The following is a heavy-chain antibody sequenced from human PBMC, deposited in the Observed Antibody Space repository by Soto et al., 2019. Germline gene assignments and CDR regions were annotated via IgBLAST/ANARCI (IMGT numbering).Heavy chain of an antibody. CDR2: ISYDGSNK. D-gene: IGHD3-3*01. V-gene: IGHV3-30*18. Sequence: VQLVESGGGVVQPGRSLRLSCAASGFTFSSYGMHWVRQAPGKGLEWVAVISYDGSNKYYADSVKGRFTISRDNSKNTLHLQMNSLRAEDTAVYYCAKDVLRFLEWLAFYGMDVWGQGTTVTVSS. CDR3: AKDVLRFLEWLAFYGMDV. CDR1: GFTFSSYG. J-gene: IGHJ6*02.